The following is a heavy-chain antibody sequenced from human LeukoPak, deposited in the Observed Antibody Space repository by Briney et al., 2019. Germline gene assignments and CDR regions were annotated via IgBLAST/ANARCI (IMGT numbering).Heavy chain of an antibody. Sequence: ASVKVSCKASGYTFTSYDINWVRQATGQGREWMGWMNPNRGNTGYARKFQGRVTITRNTSISTAYMELSSLRSEDTAVYYCARGPPVYYDFWSGYYTGLDYWGQGTLVTVSS. CDR3: ARGPPVYYDFWSGYYTGLDY. D-gene: IGHD3-3*01. CDR2: MNPNRGNT. V-gene: IGHV1-8*03. CDR1: GYTFTSYD. J-gene: IGHJ4*02.